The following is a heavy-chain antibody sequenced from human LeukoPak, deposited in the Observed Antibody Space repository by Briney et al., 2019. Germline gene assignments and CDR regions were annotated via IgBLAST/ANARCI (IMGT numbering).Heavy chain of an antibody. Sequence: PGRSLRLSCAASGFTFSSYGMHWVRQAPGKGLEWVAVIWYDGSNKYYADSVKGRFTISRDNSKNTLYLQMNSLRAEDTAVYYCARDRSSWHPMDYWGQGTLVTVSS. CDR3: ARDRSSWHPMDY. J-gene: IGHJ4*02. D-gene: IGHD6-13*01. CDR1: GFTFSSYG. V-gene: IGHV3-33*01. CDR2: IWYDGSNK.